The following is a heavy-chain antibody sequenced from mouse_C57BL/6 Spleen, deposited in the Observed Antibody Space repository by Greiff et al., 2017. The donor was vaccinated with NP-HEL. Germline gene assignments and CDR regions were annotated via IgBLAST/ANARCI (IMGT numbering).Heavy chain of an antibody. CDR2: IHPNSGST. J-gene: IGHJ3*01. Sequence: QVQLQQPGAELVKPGASVKLSCTASGYTFTSYWMHWVKQRPGQGLEWIGMIHPNSGSTNYTEKFKSKATLTVDKSSSTAYMQLSSLTSEDSAVYYCARDSKDWFAYWGQGTLVTVSA. CDR3: ARDSKDWFAY. D-gene: IGHD2-5*01. V-gene: IGHV1-64*01. CDR1: GYTFTSYW.